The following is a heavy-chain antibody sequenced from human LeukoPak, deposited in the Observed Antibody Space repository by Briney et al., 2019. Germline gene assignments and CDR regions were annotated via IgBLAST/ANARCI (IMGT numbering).Heavy chain of an antibody. CDR1: GYTFTGYY. V-gene: IGHV1-2*06. Sequence: ASVKVSCKASGYTFTGYYMHWVRQAPGQGLEWMGRINPNSGGTNYAQKFQGRVTMTRDTSISTAYMELSRLRSDDTAVYYCAREPPPDSRAMFQHWGQGTLVTVSS. J-gene: IGHJ1*01. D-gene: IGHD2-2*01. CDR3: AREPPPDSRAMFQH. CDR2: INPNSGGT.